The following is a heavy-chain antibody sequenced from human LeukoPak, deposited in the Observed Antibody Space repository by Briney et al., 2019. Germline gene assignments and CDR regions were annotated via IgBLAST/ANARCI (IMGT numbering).Heavy chain of an antibody. J-gene: IGHJ4*02. CDR3: ARRYFDY. Sequence: SGGSLRLSCAASGFTFDDYAMHWVRQAPGKGLEWVSGISWNSGSIGYADSVKDRFTISRDNAKNSLYLRMNSLRAEDTAVYYCARRYFDYWGQGTLVTVSS. V-gene: IGHV3-9*01. CDR1: GFTFDDYA. CDR2: ISWNSGSI.